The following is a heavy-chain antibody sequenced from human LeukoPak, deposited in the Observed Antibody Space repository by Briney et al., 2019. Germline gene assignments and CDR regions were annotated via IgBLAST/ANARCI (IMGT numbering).Heavy chain of an antibody. CDR1: GVSISSYN. V-gene: IGHV4-59*01. J-gene: IGHJ4*02. CDR3: ARSSVLWFGELGRDYYFDY. D-gene: IGHD3-10*01. Sequence: PETLSLSCTVSGVSISSYNRSWVRQPPGKGLEWIWYIYFSGSTNYTPSLKSRVTISGDTSNNQFSLKLSSVTAADTAVYYCARSSVLWFGELGRDYYFDYWGQGTLVTVSS. CDR2: IYFSGST.